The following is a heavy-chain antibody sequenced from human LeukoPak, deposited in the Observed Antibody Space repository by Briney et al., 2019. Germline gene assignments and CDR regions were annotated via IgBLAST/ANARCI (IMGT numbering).Heavy chain of an antibody. CDR3: ARVVNTMVRGSKNWFDP. CDR2: IYTSGST. CDR1: GGSISSYY. V-gene: IGHV4-4*07. D-gene: IGHD3-10*01. Sequence: KPSETLSLTCTVSGGSISSYYWSWIRQPAGKGLEWIGRIYTSGSTNYNPSLKSRVTMSVDTSKNQFSLKLSSVTAADTAVYYCARVVNTMVRGSKNWFDPWGQGTLVTVSS. J-gene: IGHJ5*02.